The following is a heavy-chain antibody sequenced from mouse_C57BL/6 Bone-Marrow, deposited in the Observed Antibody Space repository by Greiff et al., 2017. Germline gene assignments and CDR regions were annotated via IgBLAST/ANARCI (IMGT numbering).Heavy chain of an antibody. Sequence: DVKLVESEGGLVQPGSSMKLSCTASGFTFSDYYMAWVRQVPEKGLEWVANINYDGSSTYYLESLKSRFIISRDNAKNILYLQMSSLQSEDTATYYCAVFGRYSRRAMDYWGQGTSVTVSS. CDR1: GFTFSDYY. CDR2: INYDGSST. V-gene: IGHV5-16*01. D-gene: IGHD2-12*01. CDR3: AVFGRYSRRAMDY. J-gene: IGHJ4*01.